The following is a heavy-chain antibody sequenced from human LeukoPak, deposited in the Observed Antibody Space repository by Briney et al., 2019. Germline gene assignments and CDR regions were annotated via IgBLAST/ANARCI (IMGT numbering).Heavy chain of an antibody. J-gene: IGHJ5*02. V-gene: IGHV3-21*01. CDR1: GFTFSSYS. D-gene: IGHD5-12*01. Sequence: GGSLRLSCAASGFTFSSYSMNWVRQAPGKGLEWVSSISSSSSYIYYADSVKGRFTISRDNAKNSLYLQMNSLRAEDTAVYYCARDPAPLRDGYTHPWGQGTLVTVSS. CDR3: ARDPAPLRDGYTHP. CDR2: ISSSSSYI.